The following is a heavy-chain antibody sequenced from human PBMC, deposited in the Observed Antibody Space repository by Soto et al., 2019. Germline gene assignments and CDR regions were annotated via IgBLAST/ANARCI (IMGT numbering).Heavy chain of an antibody. CDR2: IYSAGTT. CDR1: GFTVSSANY. J-gene: IGHJ4*02. D-gene: IGHD5-12*01. Sequence: EVQLVESGGGLIQPGGSLRLSCVVSGFTVSSANYMSWVRQAPGKGLEWVSVIYSAGTTYYADSVKGRFTISRDNSKNTLYLQMNSLRAEDTAVYYCHGYAYWGQGTLVTVSS. CDR3: HGYAY. V-gene: IGHV3-53*01.